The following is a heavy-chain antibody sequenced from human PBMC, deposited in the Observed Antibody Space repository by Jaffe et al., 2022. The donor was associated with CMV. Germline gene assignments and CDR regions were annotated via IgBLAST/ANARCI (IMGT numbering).Heavy chain of an antibody. CDR2: ISSSSSYI. D-gene: IGHD2-8*02. CDR1: GFTFSSYS. Sequence: EVQLVESGGGLVKPGGSLRLSCAASGFTFSSYSMNWVRQAPGKGLEWVSSISSSSSYIYYADSVKGRFTISRDNAKNSLYLQMNSLRAEDTAVYYCAIVRHTGGDAFDIWGQGTMVTVSS. J-gene: IGHJ3*02. V-gene: IGHV3-21*01. CDR3: AIVRHTGGDAFDI.